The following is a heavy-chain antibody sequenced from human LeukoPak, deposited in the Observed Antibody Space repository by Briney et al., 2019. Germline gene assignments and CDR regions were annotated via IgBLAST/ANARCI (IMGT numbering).Heavy chain of an antibody. D-gene: IGHD2-2*01. Sequence: GRSLRLSCAASGFTFSSYVMHWVRQAPGKGLEWVAVIWYDGSNKYYADSVKGRFTISRDNSKNTLYLQMNSLRAEDTAVYYCARPYCSSTSCYWGMDVWGQGTTVTVSS. J-gene: IGHJ6*02. CDR2: IWYDGSNK. CDR3: ARPYCSSTSCYWGMDV. V-gene: IGHV3-33*01. CDR1: GFTFSSYV.